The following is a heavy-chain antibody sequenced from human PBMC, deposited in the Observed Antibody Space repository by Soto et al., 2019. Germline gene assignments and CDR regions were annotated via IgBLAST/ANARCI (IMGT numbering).Heavy chain of an antibody. CDR2: IIPIFGTA. CDR3: ATDPIPFAEMATLPAGRYYFDY. Sequence: GASVKVSCKASGGTFSSYAISWVRQAPGQGLEWMGGIIPIFGTANYAQKFQGRVTITADESTSTAYMELSSLRSYDPPVYYCATDPIPFAEMATLPAGRYYFDYWGQGTLVAVSS. J-gene: IGHJ4*02. V-gene: IGHV1-69*13. CDR1: GGTFSSYA. D-gene: IGHD5-12*01.